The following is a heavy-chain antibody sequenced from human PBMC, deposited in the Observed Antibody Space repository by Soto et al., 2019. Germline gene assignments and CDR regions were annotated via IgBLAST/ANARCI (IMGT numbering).Heavy chain of an antibody. CDR2: IDPEDSSA. V-gene: IGHV5-10-1*03. CDR1: GYGFTSYW. Sequence: EVQLVQSGAEVKKPGESLRISCKVSGYGFTSYWITWVRQVPGKGLEWLGRIDPEDSSAKYSPSFEGHVTISVDKSISTAYLRWSSLKASDTAIYFCARHNVEPDIFVLVTATSFDLWGQGTLVTVSS. J-gene: IGHJ4*02. D-gene: IGHD2-15*01. CDR3: ARHNVEPDIFVLVTATSFDL.